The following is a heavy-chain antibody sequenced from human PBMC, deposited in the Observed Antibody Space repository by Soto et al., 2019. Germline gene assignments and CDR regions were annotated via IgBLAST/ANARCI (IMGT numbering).Heavy chain of an antibody. D-gene: IGHD3-10*01. CDR1: GGTFSPYT. J-gene: IGHJ4*02. CDR2: IIPFHGVT. CDR3: TRDWESTVSTWSFGGF. Sequence: QVQLVQSGAEVKKPGSSVKVSCKASGGTFSPYTINWVRQAPGQGLEWMGRIIPFHGVTNYAQKFQAGVTITADKSTSTAYMELSGLRFEDTAMYYCTRDWESTVSTWSFGGFWGRGTLVTVSS. V-gene: IGHV1-69*08.